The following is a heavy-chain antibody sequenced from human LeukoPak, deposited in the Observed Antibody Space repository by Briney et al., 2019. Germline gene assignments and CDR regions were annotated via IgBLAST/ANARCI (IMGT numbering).Heavy chain of an antibody. CDR1: GGSFSGYY. CDR3: ARGQYYYDSSGYPSFDY. CDR2: INHSGST. Sequence: PSETLSFTCAVYGGSFSGYYWSWIRQPPGKGLEWIGEINHSGSTNYNPSLKSRVTISVDTSKNQFSLKLSSVTAADTAVYYCARGQYYYDSSGYPSFDYWGQGTLVTVSS. D-gene: IGHD3-22*01. V-gene: IGHV4-34*01. J-gene: IGHJ4*02.